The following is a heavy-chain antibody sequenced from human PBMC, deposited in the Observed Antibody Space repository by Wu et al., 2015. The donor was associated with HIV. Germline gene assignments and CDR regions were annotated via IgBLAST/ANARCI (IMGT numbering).Heavy chain of an antibody. J-gene: IGHJ5*02. D-gene: IGHD2-2*01. CDR3: ARSVEDCSSTSCRNWFDP. CDR1: GYTFTSYG. Sequence: QVQLVQSGAEVKKPGASVKVSCKASGYTFTSYGISWVRQAPGQGLEWMGWISAYNGNTNYAQKLQGRVTMTTDTSTSTAYMELRSLRSDDTAVYYCARSVEDCSSTSCRNWFDPLGPREPVGHRLL. V-gene: IGHV1-18*01. CDR2: ISAYNGNT.